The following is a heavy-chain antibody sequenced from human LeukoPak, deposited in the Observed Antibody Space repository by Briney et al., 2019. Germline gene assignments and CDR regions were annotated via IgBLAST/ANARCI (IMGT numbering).Heavy chain of an antibody. V-gene: IGHV1-18*01. CDR1: GYTFTSYG. J-gene: IGHJ4*02. D-gene: IGHD6-13*01. CDR2: ISAYNGNT. CDR3: ARIAAAATNFDY. Sequence: ASVKVSCKASGYTFTSYGISWVRQAPGQGLEWMGWISAYNGNTNYAQKLQGRVTMTTDTSTRGYMELRSLRSDDTAVYYCARIAAAATNFDYWGQGTLVTVSS.